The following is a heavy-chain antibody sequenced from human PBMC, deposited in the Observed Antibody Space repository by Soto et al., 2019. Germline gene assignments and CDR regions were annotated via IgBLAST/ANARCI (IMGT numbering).Heavy chain of an antibody. CDR2: INPKNGDT. CDR3: AREYSSSSQYLYFDV. V-gene: IGHV1-2*02. CDR1: GYTFTNYH. Sequence: QVQLVQSGAEVKRPGASARVSCEASGYTFTNYHIHWLRQAPGQGLEWMGWINPKNGDTKYAQKFQGRVTITADESTTTVYMELGGLRSEDTALYYCAREYSSSSQYLYFDVWGRGTLVTVSS. D-gene: IGHD6-6*01. J-gene: IGHJ2*01.